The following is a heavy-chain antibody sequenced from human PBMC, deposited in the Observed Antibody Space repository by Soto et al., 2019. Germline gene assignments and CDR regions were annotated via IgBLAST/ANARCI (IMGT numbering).Heavy chain of an antibody. J-gene: IGHJ6*02. CDR3: ARDEITMVRGVIKDYYGMDV. D-gene: IGHD3-10*01. CDR1: GGSISSYY. Sequence: SETLSLTCTVSGGSISSYYLNWIRQPPGKGLEWIGYIYYTGSTNYNPSLKSRVTISVDTSKNQFSLKLSSVTAADTAVYYCARDEITMVRGVIKDYYGMDVWGQGTTVTVSS. V-gene: IGHV4-59*01. CDR2: IYYTGST.